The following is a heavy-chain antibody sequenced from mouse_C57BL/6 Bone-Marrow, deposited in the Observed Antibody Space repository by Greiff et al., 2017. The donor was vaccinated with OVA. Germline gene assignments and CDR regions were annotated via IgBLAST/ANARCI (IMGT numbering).Heavy chain of an antibody. V-gene: IGHV3-6*01. CDR1: GYSITSGYY. J-gene: IGHJ2*01. Sequence: EVQVVESGPGLVKPSQSLSLTCSVTGYSITSGYYWNWIRQFPGNKLEWMGYISYDGSNNYNPSLKNRISITRDTSKNQFFLKLNSVTTEDTATYYCARDLITTVYYFDYWGQGTTLTVSS. CDR2: ISYDGSN. CDR3: ARDLITTVYYFDY. D-gene: IGHD1-1*01.